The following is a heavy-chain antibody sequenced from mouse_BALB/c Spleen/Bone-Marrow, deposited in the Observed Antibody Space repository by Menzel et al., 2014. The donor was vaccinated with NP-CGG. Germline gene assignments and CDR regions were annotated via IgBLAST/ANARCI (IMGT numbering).Heavy chain of an antibody. CDR1: GYTFXSYW. V-gene: IGHV1-69*02. J-gene: IGHJ1*01. D-gene: IGHD2-3*01. Sequence: VHLVESGAELVKPGAPVKLSCKASGYTFXSYWMNWVKQRPGRGLEWIGRIDPSDSETHYNQKFKDKATLTVDKSSSTAYIQLSSLTSEDSAVYYCARSHGYYPYWYFDVWGAGTTVTVSS. CDR3: ARSHGYYPYWYFDV. CDR2: IDPSDSET.